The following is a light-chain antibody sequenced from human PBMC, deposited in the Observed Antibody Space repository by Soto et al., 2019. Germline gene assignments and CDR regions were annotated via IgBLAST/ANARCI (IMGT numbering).Light chain of an antibody. CDR1: QSVSSY. CDR3: QQRSNWPPYT. Sequence: EIVLTQPPATLSLSPGERATLSCRASQSVSSYLAWYQQKPGQPPRLLIYDASNSATGIPARFSGSGSGTDFTLTISSLEPEDFAVYYCQQRSNWPPYTFGQGTKLEIK. V-gene: IGKV3-11*01. CDR2: DAS. J-gene: IGKJ2*01.